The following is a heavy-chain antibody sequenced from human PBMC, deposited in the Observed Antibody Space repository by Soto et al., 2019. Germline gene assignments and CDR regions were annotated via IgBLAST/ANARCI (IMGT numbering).Heavy chain of an antibody. Sequence: GGSLRLSCAASGFTFSSYAMSWVRQAPGKGLEWVSAISGSGGSTYYADSVKGRFTISRDNSKNTLYLQMNSLRAEDTAVYYCAKAGMYYYDRAGTVDYWGQGTLVTVSS. CDR1: GFTFSSYA. CDR2: ISGSGGST. J-gene: IGHJ4*02. V-gene: IGHV3-23*01. CDR3: AKAGMYYYDRAGTVDY. D-gene: IGHD3-22*01.